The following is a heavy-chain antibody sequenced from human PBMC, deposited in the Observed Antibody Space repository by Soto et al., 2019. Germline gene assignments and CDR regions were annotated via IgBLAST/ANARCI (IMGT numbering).Heavy chain of an antibody. Sequence: SETLSLTCAVSGGSISSGGYSWSWIRQPPGKGLEWIGYIYHSGSTYYNPSLKSRVTISVDRSKNQFSLKLSSVTAADTAVYYCARGAIGYCSSTSCYGSGSWFDPWGQGTLVTLSS. CDR3: ARGAIGYCSSTSCYGSGSWFDP. CDR2: IYHSGST. D-gene: IGHD2-2*01. CDR1: GGSISSGGYS. J-gene: IGHJ5*02. V-gene: IGHV4-30-2*01.